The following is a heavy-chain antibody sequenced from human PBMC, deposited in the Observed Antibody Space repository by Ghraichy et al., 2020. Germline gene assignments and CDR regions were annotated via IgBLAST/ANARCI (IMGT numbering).Heavy chain of an antibody. Sequence: GGSLRLSCAASGFTVSSNYMSWVRQAPGKGLEWVSVIYSDVTTNYADSVKGRFTVSRDNSNNTLYLHMNSLRAEDTAVYYCAREGSSAWQYFFDYWGQGTLVTVSS. V-gene: IGHV3-53*01. CDR1: GFTVSSNY. CDR3: AREGSSAWQYFFDY. J-gene: IGHJ4*02. CDR2: IYSDVTT. D-gene: IGHD6-19*01.